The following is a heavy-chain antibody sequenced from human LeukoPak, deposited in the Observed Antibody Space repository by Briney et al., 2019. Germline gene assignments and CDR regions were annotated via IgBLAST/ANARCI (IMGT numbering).Heavy chain of an antibody. Sequence: ASVKVFCXASGYTFTGYNMHWVRQAPGQGVEWMGWVNPNSGGTNYAQKFQGRVTMTRDTSISTAYMELSRLRSDDTAVYYCAEGIAVAGTEYSGYWGQGTLVTVSS. V-gene: IGHV1-2*02. J-gene: IGHJ4*02. CDR3: AEGIAVAGTEYSGY. D-gene: IGHD6-19*01. CDR2: VNPNSGGT. CDR1: GYTFTGYN.